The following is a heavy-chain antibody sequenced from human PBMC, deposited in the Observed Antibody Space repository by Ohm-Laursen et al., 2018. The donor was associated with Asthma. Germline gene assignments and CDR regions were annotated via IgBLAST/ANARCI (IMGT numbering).Heavy chain of an antibody. CDR2: ISGSGGST. V-gene: IGHV3-23*01. CDR1: GFTFSSYA. CDR3: ARYGYYYDSSGYHDAFDI. D-gene: IGHD3-22*01. J-gene: IGHJ3*02. Sequence: SLRLSCAASGFTFSSYAMSWVRQTPGKGLEWVSAISGSGGSTYYADSVKGRFTISRDNSKNTLYLQMNSLRAEDTAVYYCARYGYYYDSSGYHDAFDIWGQGTMVTVSS.